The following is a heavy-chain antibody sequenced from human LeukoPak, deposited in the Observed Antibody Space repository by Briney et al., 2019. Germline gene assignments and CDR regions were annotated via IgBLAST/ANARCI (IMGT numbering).Heavy chain of an antibody. CDR1: GGSISSGTYY. Sequence: SETLSLTCTVSGGSISSGTYYWSWIRQPAGKGLEWIGRIYTSGSTNYNPSLKSRVTISVDTAKNQFSLKLSSVTAADTAVYYCARGHIGPWGQGTLVTVSS. V-gene: IGHV4-61*02. CDR3: ARGHIGP. J-gene: IGHJ5*02. D-gene: IGHD2-21*01. CDR2: IYTSGST.